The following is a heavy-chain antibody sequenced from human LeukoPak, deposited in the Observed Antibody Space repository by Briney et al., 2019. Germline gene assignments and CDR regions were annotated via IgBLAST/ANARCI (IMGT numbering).Heavy chain of an antibody. V-gene: IGHV1-18*01. J-gene: IGHJ5*02. CDR2: ISCYNGDT. CDR1: GYTFTHHG. CDR3: ARDGTIFVENWFDP. Sequence: ASVKVSCKASGYTFTHHGISWVRQAPGQGLEWMGWISCYNGDTIYAQNVQGRVTMTTDASTSTAYMELRSLRSDDTAVYYCARDGTIFVENWFDPWGQGTLVTVSS. D-gene: IGHD3-3*01.